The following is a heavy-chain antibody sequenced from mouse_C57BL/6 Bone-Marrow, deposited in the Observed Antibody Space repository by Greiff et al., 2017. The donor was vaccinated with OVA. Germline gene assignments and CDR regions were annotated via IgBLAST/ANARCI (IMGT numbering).Heavy chain of an antibody. CDR1: GFNIKDDY. CDR3: TTERLPYFDY. Sequence: EVQLQESGAELVRPGASVKLSCTASGFNIKDDYMHWVKQRPEQGLEWIGWIDPENGDTEYASKFQGKATITADTSSNTAYLQLSSLTSEDTAVYYCTTERLPYFDYWGQGTTLTVSS. J-gene: IGHJ2*01. CDR2: IDPENGDT. V-gene: IGHV14-4*01. D-gene: IGHD2-4*01.